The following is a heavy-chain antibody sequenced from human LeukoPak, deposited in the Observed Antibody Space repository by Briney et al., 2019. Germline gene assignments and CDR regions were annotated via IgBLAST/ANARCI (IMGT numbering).Heavy chain of an antibody. CDR3: ARLYCSSTSCYGYFDY. V-gene: IGHV4-31*03. CDR2: IYYSGST. CDR1: GGSISSGGYY. D-gene: IGHD2-2*01. J-gene: IGHJ4*02. Sequence: SETLSLTCTVSGGSISSGGYYWSWIRQHPGKGLEWIGYIYYSGSTYYNPSLKGRVTISVDTSKNQFSLKLSSVTAADTAVYYCARLYCSSTSCYGYFDYWGQGTLVTVSS.